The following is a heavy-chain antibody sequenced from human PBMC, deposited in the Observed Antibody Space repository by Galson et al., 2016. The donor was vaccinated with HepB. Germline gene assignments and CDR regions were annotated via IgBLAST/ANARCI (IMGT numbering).Heavy chain of an antibody. CDR2: INPSRGRP. V-gene: IGHV1-46*01. D-gene: IGHD6-13*01. CDR1: EYTFTSYS. J-gene: IGHJ5*02. Sequence: SVKVRCQASEYTFTSYSMHWVRQAPGQGLEWLGLINPSRGRPRYAQKFQGRVPMTRDTSTSTVYMELSSLRSEDTAVYYCARQSWSMDYNWFDPWGQGTPVTVSS. CDR3: ARQSWSMDYNWFDP.